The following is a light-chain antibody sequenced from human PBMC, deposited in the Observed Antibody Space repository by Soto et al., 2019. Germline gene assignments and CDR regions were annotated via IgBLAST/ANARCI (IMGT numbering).Light chain of an antibody. V-gene: IGKV2-28*01. J-gene: IGKJ4*01. CDR1: QSLQHSNGYTC. CDR2: LGS. Sequence: DIVMTQSPLSLPVTPGEPASISCRSSQSLQHSNGYTCLDWYLQKPGQSPQLLIYLGSNRASGVPDRFSGSGSGTDFTLKISRVEAEDVGVYYCMQSLQTPLTFGGGTKVEIK. CDR3: MQSLQTPLT.